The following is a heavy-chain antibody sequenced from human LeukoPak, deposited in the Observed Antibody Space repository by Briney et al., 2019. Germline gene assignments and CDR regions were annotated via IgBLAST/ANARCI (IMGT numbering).Heavy chain of an antibody. V-gene: IGHV3-21*01. CDR1: GITFSNYN. Sequence: PGGSLRLSCAAPGITFSNYNMNWVRQAPGKGLEWISAITSSSSYTFYADSVKGRFTISRDNAQNTLYLQMNSLRAEDTAVYYCAKDSGFYGSGRNFDYWGQGTLVTVSS. CDR2: ITSSSSYT. J-gene: IGHJ4*02. CDR3: AKDSGFYGSGRNFDY. D-gene: IGHD3-10*01.